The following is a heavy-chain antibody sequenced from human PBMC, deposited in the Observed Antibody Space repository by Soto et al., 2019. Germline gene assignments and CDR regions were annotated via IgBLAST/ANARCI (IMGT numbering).Heavy chain of an antibody. Sequence: EVQLLESGGGLVQPGGSLRLSCAASGFTFSSYAMSWVRQAPGKGLEWVSAISGSGGSTYYADSVKGRFTISRDNSKNTLYLQMNSVRAEDTAVYYCANQGVGSGWTGGFDSWGQGTLVTVSS. CDR3: ANQGVGSGWTGGFDS. CDR1: GFTFSSYA. V-gene: IGHV3-23*01. CDR2: ISGSGGST. J-gene: IGHJ4*02. D-gene: IGHD6-19*01.